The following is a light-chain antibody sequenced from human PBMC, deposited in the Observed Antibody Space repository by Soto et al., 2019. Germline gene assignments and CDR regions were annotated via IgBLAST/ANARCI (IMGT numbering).Light chain of an antibody. Sequence: QSALTQPASVSGSPGQSITISCTGTSSDVGGYNYVSWYQQHPGKAPKLMIYEVSNRPSGVSNRFSGSKSGNTASLTISGLQAEDEADYYGSSYTSSSPDVFGPGTKLTVL. CDR2: EVS. CDR1: SSDVGGYNY. V-gene: IGLV2-14*01. CDR3: SSYTSSSPDV. J-gene: IGLJ1*01.